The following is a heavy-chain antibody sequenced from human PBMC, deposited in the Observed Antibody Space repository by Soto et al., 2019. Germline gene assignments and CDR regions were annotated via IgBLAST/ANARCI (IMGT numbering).Heavy chain of an antibody. CDR2: IDPSDSYT. D-gene: IGHD1-1*01. CDR3: ARLEVRGYYYYGMDV. J-gene: IGHJ6*02. Sequence: GESLKISCKGSGYSFTSYWISWVRQMPGKGLEWMGRIDPSDSYTNYSPSFQGHVTISADRSISTAYLQWSSLKASDTAMYYCARLEVRGYYYYGMDVWGQGTTVTVSS. CDR1: GYSFTSYW. V-gene: IGHV5-10-1*01.